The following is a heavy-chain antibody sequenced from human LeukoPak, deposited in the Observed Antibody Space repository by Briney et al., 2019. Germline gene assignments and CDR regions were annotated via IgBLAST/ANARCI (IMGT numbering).Heavy chain of an antibody. CDR3: AKDTHVAVTGTFDS. V-gene: IGHV3-9*01. CDR1: GLNFDDFA. Sequence: PGGSLRLSCAASGLNFDDFAMHWVRQAPGKGLEWVSGLNWNSAATGYADSVKGRFTISRDNAKNSLYLQMNSLGPEDTAFYYCAKDTHVAVTGTFDSWGQGTLVTVSS. CDR2: LNWNSAAT. J-gene: IGHJ4*02. D-gene: IGHD6-19*01.